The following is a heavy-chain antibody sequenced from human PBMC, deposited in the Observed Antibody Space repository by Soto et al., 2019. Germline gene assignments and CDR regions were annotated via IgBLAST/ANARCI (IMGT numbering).Heavy chain of an antibody. CDR1: GFTFSSYS. J-gene: IGHJ4*02. Sequence: EVQLVESGGGLVKPGGSLRLSCAASGFTFSSYSMNWVRQAPGQGLEWVSSISSSSPYMYYADSVKGRFTISRDNAKNSLFLQLNSLRAEDTAVYFCARDSDTTGWFPIDYWGQGTLVTVSS. V-gene: IGHV3-21*01. D-gene: IGHD6-19*01. CDR2: ISSSSPYM. CDR3: ARDSDTTGWFPIDY.